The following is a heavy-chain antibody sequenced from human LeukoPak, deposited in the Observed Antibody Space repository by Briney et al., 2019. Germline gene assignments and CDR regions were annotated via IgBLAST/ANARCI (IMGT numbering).Heavy chain of an antibody. J-gene: IGHJ3*02. CDR2: ISSSSSYI. Sequence: PGGSLRLSCAASGFTFSSYSMNWVRQAPGKGLEWVSSISSSSSYIYYADSVKGRFTISRDNAKNSLYLQMNSLRAEDTAVYYCARDRSGYDYEADAFDIWAKGQWSPSLQ. V-gene: IGHV3-21*01. CDR1: GFTFSSYS. D-gene: IGHD5-12*01. CDR3: ARDRSGYDYEADAFDI.